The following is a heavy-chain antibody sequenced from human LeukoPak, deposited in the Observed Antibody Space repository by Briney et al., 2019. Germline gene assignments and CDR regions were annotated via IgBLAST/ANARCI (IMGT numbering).Heavy chain of an antibody. V-gene: IGHV3-7*01. Sequence: GGSLRLSCAASGFTFSSYAMSWVRQAPGKGLEWVANIKQDGSEKYYVDSVKGRFTISRDNAKNSLYLRMNSLRAEDTAVYYCATQTTRSGEFSYWGQGTLVTVSS. CDR3: ATQTTRSGEFSY. CDR1: GFTFSSYA. D-gene: IGHD3-10*01. CDR2: IKQDGSEK. J-gene: IGHJ4*02.